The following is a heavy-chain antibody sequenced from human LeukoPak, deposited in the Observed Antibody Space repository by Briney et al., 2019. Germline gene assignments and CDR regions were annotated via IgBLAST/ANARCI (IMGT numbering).Heavy chain of an antibody. Sequence: GFLRLSCAASGFTFSGHSMTWVRQAPGKGLEWVANINLDGSERFYVDFVKGRFTISRDNADNSMYLQMNSLRAEDTAVYYCGRVIAGAIDYWGQGTLVTVSS. D-gene: IGHD6-13*01. CDR1: GFTFSGHS. CDR2: INLDGSER. V-gene: IGHV3-7*01. J-gene: IGHJ4*02. CDR3: GRVIAGAIDY.